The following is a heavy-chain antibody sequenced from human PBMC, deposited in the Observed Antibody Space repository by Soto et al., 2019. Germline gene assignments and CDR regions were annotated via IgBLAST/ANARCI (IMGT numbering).Heavy chain of an antibody. CDR1: GVSVSSGRFY. D-gene: IGHD3-10*01. CDR3: ARGATGTQYDY. CDR2: GSYSGTT. V-gene: IGHV4-61*01. J-gene: IGHJ4*02. Sequence: TRSLTCTVSGVSVSSGRFYCAWSRQPPGKGLEWIGVGSYSGTTNYKPSRKSRVTISVDTSRSQISLKVSSLTAADTAAYYCARGATGTQYDYWGQGTLVTVSS.